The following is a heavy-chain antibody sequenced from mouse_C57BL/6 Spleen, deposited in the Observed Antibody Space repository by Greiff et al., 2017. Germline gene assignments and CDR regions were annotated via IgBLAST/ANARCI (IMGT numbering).Heavy chain of an antibody. D-gene: IGHD1-1*02. V-gene: IGHV7-3*01. CDR2: IRNKANGYTT. CDR1: GFTFTDYY. CDR3: ARWGYGYAMDY. J-gene: IGHJ4*01. Sequence: DVHLVESGGGLVQPGGSLSLSCAASGFTFTDYYMSWVRQPPGKALEWLGFIRNKANGYTTEYSASVKGRFTISRDNSQSILYLQMNALRAEDSATYYCARWGYGYAMDYWGQGTSVTVSS.